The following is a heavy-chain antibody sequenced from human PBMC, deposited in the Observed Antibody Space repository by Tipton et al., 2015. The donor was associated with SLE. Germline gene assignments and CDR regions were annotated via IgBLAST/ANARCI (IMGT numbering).Heavy chain of an antibody. Sequence: TLSLTCAVSGYSISSGYFWSWIRQPPGKGLEWIGDINHSGGTNYIPSLKSRVTVSVDTSKNQFSLKLSSVTAADTAVYYCARGLRDAYNSDNWFDLWGQGTLVTVSS. D-gene: IGHD5-24*01. V-gene: IGHV4-38-2*01. J-gene: IGHJ5*02. CDR1: GYSISSGYF. CDR3: ARGLRDAYNSDNWFDL. CDR2: INHSGGT.